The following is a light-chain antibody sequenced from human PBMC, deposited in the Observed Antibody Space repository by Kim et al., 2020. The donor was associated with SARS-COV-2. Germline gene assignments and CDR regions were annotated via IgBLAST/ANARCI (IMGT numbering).Light chain of an antibody. J-gene: IGKJ2*01. V-gene: IGKV3-20*01. CDR1: QSVSSSY. CDR2: GAS. CDR3: QQYGRTPYT. Sequence: EIVLTQSPGTLSLSPGERATLSCRASQSVSSSYLGWYQQIPGQAPRLLIYGASSRATGIPDRFSGRGSGTDFTLTISRLEPEDFAVYYCQQYGRTPYTFGQGTKLEIK.